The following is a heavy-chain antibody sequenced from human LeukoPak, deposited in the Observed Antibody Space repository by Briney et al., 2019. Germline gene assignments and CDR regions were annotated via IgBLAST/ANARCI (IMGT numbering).Heavy chain of an antibody. Sequence: SETLSLTCTVSGGSISSYYWSWIRQPAGKGLEWIGRIYTSGSTNYNPSLKSRVTMSVDRSKNHFSLKLSSVTAAYTALYYCARQDYSSSSYYFDYWGQGTLVTVSS. V-gene: IGHV4-4*07. D-gene: IGHD6-13*01. CDR2: IYTSGST. CDR3: ARQDYSSSSYYFDY. J-gene: IGHJ4*02. CDR1: GGSISSYY.